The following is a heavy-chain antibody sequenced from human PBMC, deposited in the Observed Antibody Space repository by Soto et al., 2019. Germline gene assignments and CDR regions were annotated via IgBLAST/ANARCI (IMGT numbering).Heavy chain of an antibody. J-gene: IGHJ6*03. V-gene: IGHV3-11*06. CDR3: TRAHHSMDV. Sequence: PGGSLRLSCAASGFTFSDHYMSWIRQAPGKGLEWISYINPSGTYTHYADSVKGRFTISRDNAENSLYLQMNSLRAEDTALYYCTRAHHSMDVWGKGATVTVSS. CDR1: GFTFSDHY. CDR2: INPSGTYT.